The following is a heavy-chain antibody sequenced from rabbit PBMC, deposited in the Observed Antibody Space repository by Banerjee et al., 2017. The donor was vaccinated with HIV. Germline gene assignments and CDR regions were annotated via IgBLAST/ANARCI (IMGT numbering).Heavy chain of an antibody. V-gene: IGHV1S47*01. CDR2: IYAGKGST. CDR3: ARVGYTYGDGGDGYSKWGL. D-gene: IGHD6-1*01. Sequence: QEQLEESGGGLVQPEGSLTLTCKASGFDFSSYYMSWVRQAPGKGLEWIGIIYAGKGSTDYASWVNGRFTISRSTSLNTVDLKMTSLTAADTATYFCARVGYTYGDGGDGYSKWGLWGPGTLVTVS. J-gene: IGHJ4*01. CDR1: GFDFSSYY.